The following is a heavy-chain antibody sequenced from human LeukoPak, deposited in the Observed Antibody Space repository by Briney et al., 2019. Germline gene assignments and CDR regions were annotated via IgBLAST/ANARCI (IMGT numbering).Heavy chain of an antibody. D-gene: IGHD2-2*03. CDR3: ARDTMDTVVVPAAITDY. V-gene: IGHV1-69*13. J-gene: IGHJ4*02. CDR1: GGTFNSYA. Sequence: ASVKVSCKASGGTFNSYAISWVRQAPGLGLEWMGGIIPIFDTGNYAQKFQGRVTITADESTSTAYMELRSLRSDDTAVYYCARDTMDTVVVPAAITDYWGQGTLVTVSS. CDR2: IIPIFDTG.